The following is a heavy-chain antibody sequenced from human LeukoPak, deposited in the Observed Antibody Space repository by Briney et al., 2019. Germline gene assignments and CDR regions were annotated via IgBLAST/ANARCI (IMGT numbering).Heavy chain of an antibody. CDR3: AKLDYSGSYYVRVIGGIDY. CDR1: GFTFSSYG. Sequence: GGSLRLSCATSGFTFSSYGMHWVRQVPGKGLEWVTVISHDAKSTYHVDSVKGRFTISRDNSKNTLYLQMNSLRAEDTAVYYCAKLDYSGSYYVRVIGGIDYWGQGTLVTVSS. J-gene: IGHJ4*02. V-gene: IGHV3-30*18. CDR2: ISHDAKST. D-gene: IGHD1-26*01.